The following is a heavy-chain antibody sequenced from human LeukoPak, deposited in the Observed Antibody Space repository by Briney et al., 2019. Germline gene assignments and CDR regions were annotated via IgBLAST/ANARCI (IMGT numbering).Heavy chain of an antibody. D-gene: IGHD2-15*01. J-gene: IGHJ1*01. Sequence: GGSLRLSCVTSGFTFGNYGMHWVRQAPGKGLEWVAVISDDGSDKYYADSVKGRVTISRDNSKNTLYLQMNSLKVEDTAMYYCARRPSSQSFTGAECMQHWGQGTLVTVSS. V-gene: IGHV3-30-3*01. CDR3: ARRPSSQSFTGAECMQH. CDR2: ISDDGSDK. CDR1: GFTFGNYG.